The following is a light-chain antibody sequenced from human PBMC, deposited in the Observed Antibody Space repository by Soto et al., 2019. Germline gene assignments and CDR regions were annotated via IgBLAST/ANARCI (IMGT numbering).Light chain of an antibody. J-gene: IGKJ1*01. CDR3: QQYNSYWGT. CDR2: DAS. Sequence: IHITQSPSTLSSSVGDRVTITCLATQSISSWLAWYQQKQGQAPKVLIYDASSLESGVPSRFRGSGSGTEFTLTISSLQPDDFATYYCQQYNSYWGTFGQGTKVDIK. V-gene: IGKV1-5*01. CDR1: QSISSW.